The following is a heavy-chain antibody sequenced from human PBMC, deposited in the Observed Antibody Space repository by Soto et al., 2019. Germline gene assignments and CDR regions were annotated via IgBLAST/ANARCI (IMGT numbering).Heavy chain of an antibody. D-gene: IGHD6-13*01. J-gene: IGHJ6*03. V-gene: IGHV3-64*01. CDR1: GFTFSSYA. CDR2: ISSNGGST. CDR3: AGVWGLAAAPLGYYYYMDV. Sequence: GGSLRLSCAASGFTFSSYAMHWVRQAPGKGLEYVSAISSNGGSTYYANSVKGRFTISRDNSKNTLYLQMGSLRAEDMAVYYCAGVWGLAAAPLGYYYYMDVWGKGTTVTVSS.